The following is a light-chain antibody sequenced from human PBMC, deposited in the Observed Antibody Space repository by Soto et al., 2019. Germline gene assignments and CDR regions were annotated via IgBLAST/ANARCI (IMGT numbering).Light chain of an antibody. CDR3: SSYAGSPHVV. V-gene: IGLV2-8*01. Sequence: QSALTQPPSASGSPGQSVTISCTGTSSDVGGYNYVSWYQQHPGKAPKLMIYEVSTRPSGVPDRFSGSKSGNTASLTVSGLQAEDEADYYCSSYAGSPHVVFGGGTKLTVL. CDR1: SSDVGGYNY. J-gene: IGLJ2*01. CDR2: EVS.